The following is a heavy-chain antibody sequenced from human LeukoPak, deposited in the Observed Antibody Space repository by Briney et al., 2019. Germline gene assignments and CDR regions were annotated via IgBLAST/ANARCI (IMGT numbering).Heavy chain of an antibody. J-gene: IGHJ3*02. Sequence: GGSLRLSCAASGFTFDDYGMSWVRQAPGKGLEWVSGINWNGGSTGYADSVKGRFTISRDNSKNTLYLQMNSLRAEDTAVYYCAKDRRYSGTVAFDIWGQGTMVTVSS. CDR3: AKDRRYSGTVAFDI. D-gene: IGHD1-7*01. CDR1: GFTFDDYG. V-gene: IGHV3-20*04. CDR2: INWNGGST.